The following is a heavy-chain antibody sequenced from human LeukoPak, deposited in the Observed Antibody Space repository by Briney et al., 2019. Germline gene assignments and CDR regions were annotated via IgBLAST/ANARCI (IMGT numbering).Heavy chain of an antibody. CDR2: INPNSGGT. D-gene: IGHD7-27*01. Sequence: ASVKVSCKASGYTFTGYYMHWVRQAPGQGLEWMGWINPNSGGTNYAQKFQGRVTMTRDTSISTAYMELSRLRSDDTAVYYCARDRTGADAFDIWGQGTMVTVSS. CDR1: GYTFTGYY. CDR3: ARDRTGADAFDI. V-gene: IGHV1-2*02. J-gene: IGHJ3*02.